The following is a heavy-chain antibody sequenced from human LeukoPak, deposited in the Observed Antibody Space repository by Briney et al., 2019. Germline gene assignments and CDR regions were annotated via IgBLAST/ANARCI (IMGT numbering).Heavy chain of an antibody. V-gene: IGHV4-59*01. Sequence: PSETLSLTCTVSGGSFSSYYWSWIRQPPGEGLEWIGYIYYSGSTNYNPSLKSRVTVSLDTSKNQFSLKLSSVTAADTAVYYCARSELLWFGGVNSGFDYWGQGTLVTVSS. CDR2: IYYSGST. CDR3: ARSELLWFGGVNSGFDY. J-gene: IGHJ4*02. CDR1: GGSFSSYY. D-gene: IGHD3-10*01.